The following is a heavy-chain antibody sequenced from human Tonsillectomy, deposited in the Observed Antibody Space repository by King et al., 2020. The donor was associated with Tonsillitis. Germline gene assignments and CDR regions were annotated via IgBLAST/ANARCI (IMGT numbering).Heavy chain of an antibody. CDR2: IYYSGST. CDR1: GGSINSNSYY. V-gene: IGHV4-39*07. CDR3: ARLSARDTCGYYGGQYYFDY. Sequence: QLQESGPGLVKPSETLSLTCIVSGGSINSNSYYWGWIRQPPGKGLEWIGSIYYSGSTYYNPSLKSRVTISGDTSKNQFSLKLSSVTAADTAVYYCARLSARDTCGYYGGQYYFDYWGQGTLVTVSS. J-gene: IGHJ4*02. D-gene: IGHD3-22*01.